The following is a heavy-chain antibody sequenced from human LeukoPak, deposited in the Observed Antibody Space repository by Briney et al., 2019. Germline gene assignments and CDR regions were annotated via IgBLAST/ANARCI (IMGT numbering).Heavy chain of an antibody. J-gene: IGHJ6*03. D-gene: IGHD3-22*01. CDR1: GGTFSSYA. CDR3: ARAYYYDSSGLGYYYYMVV. Sequence: SVKLSCKASGGTFSSYAISWVRQAPGQGLEWMGGIIPIFGTANYAQKFQGRVTITADESTSTAYMELSSLRSEDTAVYYCARAYYYDSSGLGYYYYMVVWGKGTTVTVSS. V-gene: IGHV1-69*13. CDR2: IIPIFGTA.